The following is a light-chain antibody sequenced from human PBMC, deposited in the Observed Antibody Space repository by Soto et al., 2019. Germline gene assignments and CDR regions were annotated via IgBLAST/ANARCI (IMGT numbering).Light chain of an antibody. J-gene: IGKJ4*01. CDR3: QQFDDLPLT. V-gene: IGKV1D-16*01. Sequence: DIQMAHSPASLAGSLGDRVTIACRASQGISTYLAWYQQKPEKAPKSLIYGASSLQSGVPSRFSGSGSGTDFTLTISSLQPEDFATYYCQQFDDLPLTFGGGTKVDIK. CDR1: QGISTY. CDR2: GAS.